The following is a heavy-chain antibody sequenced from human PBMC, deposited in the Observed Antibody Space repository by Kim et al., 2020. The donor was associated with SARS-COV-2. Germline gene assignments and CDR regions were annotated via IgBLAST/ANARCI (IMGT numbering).Heavy chain of an antibody. CDR2: INHSGST. Sequence: SETLSLTCAVYGGSFSGYYWSWIRQPPGKGLEWIGEINHSGSTNYNPSLKSRVTISVDTSKNQFSLKLSSVTAADTAVYYCARDLTRRLAVAGGRRYFDYWGQGTLVTVSS. V-gene: IGHV4-34*01. CDR3: ARDLTRRLAVAGGRRYFDY. D-gene: IGHD6-19*01. J-gene: IGHJ4*02. CDR1: GGSFSGYY.